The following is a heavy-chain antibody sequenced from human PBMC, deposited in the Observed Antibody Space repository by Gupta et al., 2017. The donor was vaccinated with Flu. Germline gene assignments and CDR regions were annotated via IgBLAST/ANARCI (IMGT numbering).Heavy chain of an antibody. D-gene: IGHD4-17*01. J-gene: IGHJ6*02. CDR3: AKVPFSGYGDVYYYYGIDV. CDR2: VSGSGGST. V-gene: IGHV3-23*01. Sequence: GLEWVSAVSGSGGSTYYADSVKGRFTISRDNSKNSLFLQMNSLRAEDTAVYYCAKVPFSGYGDVYYYYGIDVWGQGTTVTVSS.